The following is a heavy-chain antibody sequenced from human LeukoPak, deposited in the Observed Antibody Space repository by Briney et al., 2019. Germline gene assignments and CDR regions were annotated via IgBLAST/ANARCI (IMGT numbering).Heavy chain of an antibody. D-gene: IGHD6-19*01. V-gene: IGHV4-34*01. Sequence: PSETLSLTCAVYGGSFSGYYWSWIRQPPGKGLEWIGEINHSGSTNYNPSLKRRVTISVDTSKNQFTLKLSSVTAADTAVYYCARGQGRWVPRIIAVAAYFDYWGQGTLVTVSS. CDR3: ARGQGRWVPRIIAVAAYFDY. J-gene: IGHJ4*02. CDR2: INHSGST. CDR1: GGSFSGYY.